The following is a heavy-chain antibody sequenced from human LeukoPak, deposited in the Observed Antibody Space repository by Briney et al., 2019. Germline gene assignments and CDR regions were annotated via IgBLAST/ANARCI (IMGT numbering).Heavy chain of an antibody. CDR2: ISGSGSST. D-gene: IGHD2-21*02. J-gene: IGHJ4*02. Sequence: GGSLRLSCAASGFTFSSYAMSWVRQAPGKGLEWVSSISGSGSSTRYADSVKGRFTISRDNSENTLYLQTNSLRGEDTAVYYCAKTAQFDYWGQGTLVTVSS. CDR3: AKTAQFDY. CDR1: GFTFSSYA. V-gene: IGHV3-23*01.